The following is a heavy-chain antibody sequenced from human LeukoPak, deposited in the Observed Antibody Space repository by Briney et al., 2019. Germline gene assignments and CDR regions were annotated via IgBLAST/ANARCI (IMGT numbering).Heavy chain of an antibody. CDR3: ARVNYDRSGYDWFDP. Sequence: GRSLRLSCAASKFTFSTYAMHWVRQAPGKGLEWVALISNDGNKKYHAESVKGRFTISRDNAKNSLYLQMNSLRAEDTAVYYCARVNYDRSGYDWFDPWGQGTLVTVSP. J-gene: IGHJ5*02. CDR2: ISNDGNKK. D-gene: IGHD3-22*01. V-gene: IGHV3-30-3*01. CDR1: KFTFSTYA.